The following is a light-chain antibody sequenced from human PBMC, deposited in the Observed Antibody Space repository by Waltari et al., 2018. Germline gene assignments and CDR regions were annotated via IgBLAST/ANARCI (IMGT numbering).Light chain of an antibody. J-gene: IGLJ2*01. CDR2: GKN. Sequence: SSELTHDPAVSVALGQTVRITCPGASLRSYYASWYQQKPGQAPVLVIYGKNNRPSGIPDRFSGSSSGNTASLTITGAQAEDEADYYCNSRDSSGNHPFGGGTKLTVL. CDR1: SLRSYY. CDR3: NSRDSSGNHP. V-gene: IGLV3-19*01.